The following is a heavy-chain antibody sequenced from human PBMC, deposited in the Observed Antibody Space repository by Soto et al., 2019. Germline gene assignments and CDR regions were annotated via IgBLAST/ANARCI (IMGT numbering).Heavy chain of an antibody. D-gene: IGHD2-15*01. V-gene: IGHV3-7*01. Sequence: EVQLVESGGGFVQPGGSLRLSCAASGFTFSSYWMSWVRQAPGKGLEWVANIKQDGSEKYYVDSMKGRFTISRDNAKNSLFLQMNSLRAEDTAVYYCVRVRCSGTSCRRGWYFDLWGRGTLVTVSS. CDR2: IKQDGSEK. CDR1: GFTFSSYW. CDR3: VRVRCSGTSCRRGWYFDL. J-gene: IGHJ2*01.